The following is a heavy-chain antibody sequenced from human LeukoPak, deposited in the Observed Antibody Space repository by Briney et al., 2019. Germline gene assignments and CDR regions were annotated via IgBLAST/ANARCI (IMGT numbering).Heavy chain of an antibody. J-gene: IGHJ4*02. D-gene: IGHD3-3*01. CDR3: ARTWHRVRSYDFWSGPFDY. Sequence: ASVKVSCKASGGTFSSYAISWVRQAPGQGLEWMGGIIPIFGTANYAQKFQGRVTITTDESTSTAYMELSSLRSEDTAVYYCARTWHRVRSYDFWSGPFDYWGQGTLVTVSS. CDR1: GGTFSSYA. V-gene: IGHV1-69*05. CDR2: IIPIFGTA.